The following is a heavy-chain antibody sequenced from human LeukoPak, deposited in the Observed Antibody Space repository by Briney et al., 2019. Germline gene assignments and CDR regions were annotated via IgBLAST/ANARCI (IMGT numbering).Heavy chain of an antibody. Sequence: SETLSLTCAVYGGSFSGYYWSWIRQPPGKGLEWIGEINHSGSTNYNPSLKSRVTISVDQSKNQFSLKLGSVTAADTAVYYCASLPYGSGNPNRRWGQGALVTVSS. CDR2: INHSGST. CDR1: GGSFSGYY. J-gene: IGHJ4*02. V-gene: IGHV4-34*01. CDR3: ASLPYGSGNPNRR. D-gene: IGHD3-10*01.